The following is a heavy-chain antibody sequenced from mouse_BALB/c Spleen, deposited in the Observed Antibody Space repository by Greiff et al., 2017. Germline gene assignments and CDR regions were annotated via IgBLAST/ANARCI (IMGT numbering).Heavy chain of an antibody. D-gene: IGHD2-14*01. V-gene: IGHV1-7*01. CDR1: GYTFTSYW. CDR2: INPSTGYT. CDR3: ARRGGYEAWFAY. Sequence: QVQLKQSGAELAKPGASVKMSCKASGYTFTSYWMHWVKQRPGQGLEWIGYINPSTGYTEYNQKFKDKATLTADKSSSTAYMQLSSLTSEDSAVYYCARRGGYEAWFAYWGQGTLVTVSA. J-gene: IGHJ3*01.